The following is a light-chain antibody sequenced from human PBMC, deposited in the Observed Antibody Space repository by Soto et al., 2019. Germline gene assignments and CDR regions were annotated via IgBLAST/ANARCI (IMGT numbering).Light chain of an antibody. CDR1: SSNIGAGYD. CDR2: GNS. V-gene: IGLV1-40*01. Sequence: QSVLTQPPSVSGAPGQRVTISCTGSSSNIGAGYDVHWYQQLPGTAPKLLIYGNSNRPSGVPDRFSGSKSGTSASRAITGLQAADEADYYCQSYDNSLSGWVFGGGTKLTVL. J-gene: IGLJ3*02. CDR3: QSYDNSLSGWV.